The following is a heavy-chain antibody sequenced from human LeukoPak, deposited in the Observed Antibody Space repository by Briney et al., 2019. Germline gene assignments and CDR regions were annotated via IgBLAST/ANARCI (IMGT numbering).Heavy chain of an antibody. CDR2: ISWNSGSI. Sequence: GGSLRLSCAASGFTFDDYAMHWVRQAPGKGLEWVSGISWNSGSIGYADSVKGRFTISRDNAKNSLYLQMNSLRAEDTALYYCAGSGGTVDYWGQGTLVTVSS. V-gene: IGHV3-9*01. D-gene: IGHD2-15*01. J-gene: IGHJ4*02. CDR1: GFTFDDYA. CDR3: AGSGGTVDY.